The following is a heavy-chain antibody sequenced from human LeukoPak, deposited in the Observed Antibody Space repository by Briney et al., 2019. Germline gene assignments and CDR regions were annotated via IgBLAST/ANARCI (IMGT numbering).Heavy chain of an antibody. CDR1: GGSFSGYY. V-gene: IGHV4-34*01. J-gene: IGHJ3*02. CDR2: INHSGST. D-gene: IGHD4-17*01. Sequence: KTSETLSLTCAVYGGSFSGYYWSWIRQPPGKGLEWIGEINHSGSTNYNPSLKSRVTISVDTSKNQFSLKLSSVTAADTAVYYCARGLNDYGDLFDAFDIWGQGTMVTVSS. CDR3: ARGLNDYGDLFDAFDI.